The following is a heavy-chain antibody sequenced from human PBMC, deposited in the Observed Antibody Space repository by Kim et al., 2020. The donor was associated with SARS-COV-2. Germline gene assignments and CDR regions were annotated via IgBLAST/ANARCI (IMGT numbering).Heavy chain of an antibody. J-gene: IGHJ5*02. CDR3: ARVQWLVLGWFDP. D-gene: IGHD6-19*01. CDR1: GFTFSDYY. V-gene: IGHV3-11*06. CDR2: ISSSSSYT. Sequence: GGSLRLSCAASGFTFSDYYMSWIRQAPGKGLEWVSYISSSSSYTNYADSVKGRFTISRDNAKNSLYLQMNSLRAEDTAVYYCARVQWLVLGWFDPWGQGTLVTVSS.